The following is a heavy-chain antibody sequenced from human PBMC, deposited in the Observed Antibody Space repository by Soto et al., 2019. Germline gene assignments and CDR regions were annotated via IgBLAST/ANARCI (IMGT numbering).Heavy chain of an antibody. Sequence: EVQLVESGGHLVKPGGSLTLSCAASGFTFNSAWMNWVRQVPGKGLEWVGRIKSKISGGTTDYAAPVKGRFTISRADSKRILYLHMDSLRSEDTAVYYCTTGTTRGYSYEYFYYGMDVWGQGTTVTVSS. D-gene: IGHD5-18*01. J-gene: IGHJ6*02. CDR2: IKSKISGGTT. CDR3: TTGTTRGYSYEYFYYGMDV. V-gene: IGHV3-15*07. CDR1: GFTFNSAW.